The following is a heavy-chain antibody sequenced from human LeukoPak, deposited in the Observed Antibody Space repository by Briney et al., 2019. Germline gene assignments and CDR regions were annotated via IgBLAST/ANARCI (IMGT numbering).Heavy chain of an antibody. CDR1: GGSLSSYY. J-gene: IGHJ5*02. D-gene: IGHD4-11*01. Sequence: PSETLSLTCTVSGGSLSSYYWTWIRQPPGKGLEWICFIFNNGITNYSPSLKSRVIMSLDTSKKHFSLKLTSVTAADTAVYYCARRNDNSPNFFDPWGQGTLVTVSS. V-gene: IGHV4-59*08. CDR3: ARRNDNSPNFFDP. CDR2: IFNNGIT.